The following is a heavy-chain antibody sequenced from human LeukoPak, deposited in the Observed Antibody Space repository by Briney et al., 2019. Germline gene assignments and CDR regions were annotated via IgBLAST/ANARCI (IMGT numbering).Heavy chain of an antibody. CDR2: IYYSGST. D-gene: IGHD4-17*01. J-gene: IGHJ3*02. CDR3: VRVQNYGEDAFDI. V-gene: IGHV4-59*01. Sequence: SETLSLTCTVSGGSISSYYWSWIRQPPGKGLEWIGYIYYSGSTNYNPSLKSRVTISVDTSKNQFSLKLSSVTAADTAVYYCVRVQNYGEDAFDIWGQGTMVTVSS. CDR1: GGSISSYY.